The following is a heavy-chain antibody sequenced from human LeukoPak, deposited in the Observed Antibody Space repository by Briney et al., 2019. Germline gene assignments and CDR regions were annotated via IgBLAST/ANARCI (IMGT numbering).Heavy chain of an antibody. CDR1: GGSISSGGYS. J-gene: IGHJ4*02. V-gene: IGHV4-30-4*07. CDR3: ARGGNGYKFDY. D-gene: IGHD5-24*01. CDR2: IYYSGST. Sequence: PSQTLSLTCAVSGGSISSGGYSWSWIRQPPGKGLEWIGYIYYSGSTYYNPSLKSRVTISVDTSKNQFSLKLSSVTAADTAVYYCARGGNGYKFDYWGQGTLVTVSS.